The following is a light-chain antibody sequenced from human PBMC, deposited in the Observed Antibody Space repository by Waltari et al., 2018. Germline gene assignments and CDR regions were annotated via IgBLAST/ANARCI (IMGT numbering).Light chain of an antibody. CDR3: FTVDDNSLRL. CDR2: RDG. V-gene: IGLV3-27*01. CDR1: VLGKKF. Sequence: SYELTQPSSVSVSPGQTARITCSGDVLGKKFIRWFQQKPGQAPVLLIFRDGERPSGFPERFSGSSSGTTVTLTISGAQVEDEADCYCFTVDDNSLRLFGGGTKLTVL. J-gene: IGLJ2*01.